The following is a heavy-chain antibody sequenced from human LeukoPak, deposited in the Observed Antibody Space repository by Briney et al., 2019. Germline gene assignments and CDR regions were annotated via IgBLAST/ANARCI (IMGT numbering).Heavy chain of an antibody. CDR1: GGSVSSGISY. V-gene: IGHV4-61*01. CDR2: ISDSGGS. CDR3: ARGNGYFDY. D-gene: IGHD1-1*01. J-gene: IGHJ4*02. Sequence: SETLSLTCSVSGGSVSSGISYWSWIRQPPGEGLEWIAYISDSGGSDYNPSLRGRVTISLDTSKNQFSLRLTSVTAADTAVYYCARGNGYFDYWGQGTLVTVSS.